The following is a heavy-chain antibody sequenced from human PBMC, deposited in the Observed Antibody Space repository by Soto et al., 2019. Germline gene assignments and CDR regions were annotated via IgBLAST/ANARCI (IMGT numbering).Heavy chain of an antibody. CDR3: AKMVTWDSSGYYQGGFDC. Sequence: EMHLVESGGGLVQPGRSLTISCAASGFTFEDYAMHWVRQTPGKGLEWVSGISWNSGNIIYADSVKGRFTISSDNAKNSLYLQMNILRPEDTAVYYCAKMVTWDSSGYYQGGFDCWGQGTLVTVSS. J-gene: IGHJ4*02. CDR1: GFTFEDYA. CDR2: ISWNSGNI. V-gene: IGHV3-9*01. D-gene: IGHD3-22*01.